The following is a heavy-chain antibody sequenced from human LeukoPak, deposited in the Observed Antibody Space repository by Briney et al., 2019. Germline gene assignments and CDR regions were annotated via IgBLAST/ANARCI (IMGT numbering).Heavy chain of an antibody. CDR3: ARGVLITTNYNWFDP. V-gene: IGHV3-7*01. Sequence: PGGSLRLSCAASGFTFSSYWMSWVRQAPGKGLEWVANIKQDGSEKYYVDSVKGRFTISRDNAKNSLYLQMNSLRAEDTAVYYCARGVLITTNYNWFDPWGQGTLVTVSS. J-gene: IGHJ5*02. D-gene: IGHD3-22*01. CDR1: GFTFSSYW. CDR2: IKQDGSEK.